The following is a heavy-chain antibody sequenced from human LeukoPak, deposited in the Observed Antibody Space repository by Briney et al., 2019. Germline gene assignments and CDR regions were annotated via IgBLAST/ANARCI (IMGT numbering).Heavy chain of an antibody. V-gene: IGHV3-11*01. D-gene: IGHD6-19*01. CDR3: ARYGEWVAGPNYYMDV. CDR1: GFTFSDYY. J-gene: IGHJ6*03. CDR2: ISSSGSTI. Sequence: GGSLRLSCAASGFTFSDYYMSWIRQAPGKGLEWVSYISSSGSTIYYADSVKGRFTISRDNAKNLLYLQMNSLRAEDTAVYYCARYGEWVAGPNYYMDVWGKGTTVTVSS.